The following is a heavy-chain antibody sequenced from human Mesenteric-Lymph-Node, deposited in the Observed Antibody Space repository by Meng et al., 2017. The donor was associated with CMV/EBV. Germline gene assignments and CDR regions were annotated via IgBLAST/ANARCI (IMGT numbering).Heavy chain of an antibody. J-gene: IGHJ4*02. D-gene: IGHD6-6*01. Sequence: ASVKVSCKVSGYTLTELSMHWVRKAPGQGLEWMGWISAYNGNTNYAQKLQGRVTMTTDTSTSTAYMELRSLRSDDTAVYYCARAWQLVYPLDYWGQGTLVTVSS. CDR2: ISAYNGNT. CDR3: ARAWQLVYPLDY. V-gene: IGHV1-18*01. CDR1: GYTLTELS.